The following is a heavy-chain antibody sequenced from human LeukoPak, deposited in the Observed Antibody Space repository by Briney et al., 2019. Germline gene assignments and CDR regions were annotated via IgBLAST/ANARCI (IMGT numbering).Heavy chain of an antibody. CDR3: AKDYCGGDCYSGWYFDL. Sequence: GGSLRLSCAASGFTFDDYAMHWVRQAPGKGLEWVSGISYNSDTIACADSVKGRFTISRDNAKNSLYLQMNSLRAEDTALYYCAKDYCGGDCYSGWYFDLWGRGTLVTVSS. D-gene: IGHD2-21*02. CDR2: ISYNSDTI. V-gene: IGHV3-9*01. J-gene: IGHJ2*01. CDR1: GFTFDDYA.